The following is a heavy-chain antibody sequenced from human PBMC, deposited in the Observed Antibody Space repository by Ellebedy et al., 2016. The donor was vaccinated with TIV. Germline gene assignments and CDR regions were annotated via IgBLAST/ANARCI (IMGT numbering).Heavy chain of an antibody. CDR2: ISGRDTGT. J-gene: IGHJ4*02. CDR3: AKSQLGSCSGAICYQLDY. V-gene: IGHV3-23*01. CDR1: GFTFRTYA. D-gene: IGHD2-15*01. Sequence: GESLKISCAASGFTFRTYAMSWVRQAPGRGLEWVAAISGRDTGTYHADSVKGRFTISRDNSKNTLYLQMNSLRVEDTAIYYCAKSQLGSCSGAICYQLDYWGQGTRVAVSS.